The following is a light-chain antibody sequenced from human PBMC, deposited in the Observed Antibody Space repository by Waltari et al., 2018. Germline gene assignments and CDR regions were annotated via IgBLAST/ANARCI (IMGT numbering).Light chain of an antibody. V-gene: IGLV2-14*03. CDR2: DVS. Sequence: QSALTQPASVSGSPGQSITISCTGTSSDVGGYNSVSWYQDHPGHAPKVIIYDVSDRPSGISERFSGSKSGNTASLTISGLQAEDEDDYYCSSQSSDNVVLFGGGTKLTVL. CDR3: SSQSSDNVVL. CDR1: SSDVGGYNS. J-gene: IGLJ2*01.